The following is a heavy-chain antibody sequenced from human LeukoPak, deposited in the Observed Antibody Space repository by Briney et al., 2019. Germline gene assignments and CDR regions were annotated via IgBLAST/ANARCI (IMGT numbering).Heavy chain of an antibody. CDR1: RGSINTGNYY. J-gene: IGHJ4*02. CDR3: ARGRYGGNSYSDY. V-gene: IGHV4-39*07. CDR2: INHSGST. D-gene: IGHD4-23*01. Sequence: SETLSLTCTVSRGSINTGNYYWSWIRQPPGKGLEWIGEINHSGSTNYNPSLKSRVTISVDTSKNQFSLKLSSVTAADTAVYYCARGRYGGNSYSDYWGQGTLVTVSS.